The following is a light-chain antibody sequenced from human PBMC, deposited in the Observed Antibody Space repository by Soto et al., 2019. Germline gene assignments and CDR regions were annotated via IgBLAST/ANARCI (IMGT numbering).Light chain of an antibody. CDR3: AAWDDSLKVI. V-gene: IGLV1-44*01. J-gene: IGLJ7*01. Sequence: QSVLTQPPSVSGTPGQRVTISCSGSSSNIGSNTVNWYQQFPGTAPRLLIYSSYQRASGVPDRFSGSQSGTSASLAISGLQSDDEADYYCAAWDDSLKVIFGGGTQLTVL. CDR1: SSNIGSNT. CDR2: SSY.